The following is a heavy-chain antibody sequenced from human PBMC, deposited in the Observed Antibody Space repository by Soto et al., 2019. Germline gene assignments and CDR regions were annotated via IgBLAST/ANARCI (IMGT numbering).Heavy chain of an antibody. Sequence: GGSLRLSCAASGFTFSSYGMHWVRQAPGKGLEWVAVIWYDGSNKYYADSVKGRFTISRDNSKNTLYLQMNSLRAEDTAVYYCARDNRFGNAFDIWGQGTMVTVSS. CDR3: ARDNRFGNAFDI. V-gene: IGHV3-33*01. CDR1: GFTFSSYG. D-gene: IGHD3-10*01. J-gene: IGHJ3*02. CDR2: IWYDGSNK.